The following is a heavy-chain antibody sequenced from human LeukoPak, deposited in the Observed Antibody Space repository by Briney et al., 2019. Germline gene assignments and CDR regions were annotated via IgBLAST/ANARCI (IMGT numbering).Heavy chain of an antibody. V-gene: IGHV3-48*04. D-gene: IGHD5-18*01. CDR2: ISGSSSTI. CDR3: ARHTAMDL. J-gene: IGHJ5*02. CDR1: GFTFSNAW. Sequence: GGSLRLSCAASGFTFSNAWMSWVRQAPGKGLEWVSHISGSSSTIYYADSVKGRFTISRDNAKNSLYLQMNSLRAEDTAVYYCARHTAMDLWGQGTLVTVSS.